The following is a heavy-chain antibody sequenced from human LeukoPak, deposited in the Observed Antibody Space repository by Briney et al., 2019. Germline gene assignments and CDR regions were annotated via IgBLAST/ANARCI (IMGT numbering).Heavy chain of an antibody. J-gene: IGHJ6*03. CDR1: GFTFSNYA. Sequence: GGSLRFSWAASGFTFSNYAWGWVRQGPGKGLEWVSAISGSGGSTYYADSVRGRFTISRDNSKNTLYLQMNSLRAEDTAVYYCAKHTWGSYYYYYMDVWGKGTTVTVSS. CDR2: ISGSGGST. CDR3: AKHTWGSYYYYYMDV. V-gene: IGHV3-23*01. D-gene: IGHD1-26*01.